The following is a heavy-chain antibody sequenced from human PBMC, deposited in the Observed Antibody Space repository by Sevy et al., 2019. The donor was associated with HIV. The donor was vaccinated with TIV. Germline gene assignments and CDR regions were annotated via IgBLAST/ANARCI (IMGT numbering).Heavy chain of an antibody. CDR3: ARGRGLRFSMHYFDD. J-gene: IGHJ4*02. D-gene: IGHD3-3*01. V-gene: IGHV4-34*01. CDR2: INHRGST. Sequence: SETLSLTCAVYGGSFSGYYWSWVRQPPGKGLEWIGEINHRGSTNYNPSLKSRVTISVDTSKNQFALKLSSVTAADTAVYYCARGRGLRFSMHYFDDWGQGTLVTVSS. CDR1: GGSFSGYY.